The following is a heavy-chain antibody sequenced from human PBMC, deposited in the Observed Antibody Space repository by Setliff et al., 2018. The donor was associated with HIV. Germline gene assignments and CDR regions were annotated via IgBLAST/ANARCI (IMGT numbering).Heavy chain of an antibody. CDR3: VRLTADRTNYYYYMDV. D-gene: IGHD2-8*01. CDR1: GGTFTRNC. Sequence: SVKVSCKVSGGTFTRNCISWVRQAPGQGLEWMGGILPFFDTANYAQKFRGRVTMTTDISTNTAYMEVRSLSFDDTAVYYCVRLTADRTNYYYYMDVWGKGTTVTV. J-gene: IGHJ6*03. CDR2: ILPFFDTA. V-gene: IGHV1-69*05.